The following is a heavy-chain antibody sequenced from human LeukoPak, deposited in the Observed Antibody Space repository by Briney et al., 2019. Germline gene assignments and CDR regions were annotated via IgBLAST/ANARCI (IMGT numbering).Heavy chain of an antibody. Sequence: SQTLSLTCTVSGGSISSGSYYWSWIRQPAGRGLEWIGRIYTSGSTNYNPSLKSRVTMSVDTSKNQFSLKLSSVTAADTAVYYCARDDPPAGQYFDYWGQGTLVTVSS. V-gene: IGHV4-61*02. CDR3: ARDDPPAGQYFDY. J-gene: IGHJ4*02. CDR1: GGSISSGSYY. CDR2: IYTSGST. D-gene: IGHD6-19*01.